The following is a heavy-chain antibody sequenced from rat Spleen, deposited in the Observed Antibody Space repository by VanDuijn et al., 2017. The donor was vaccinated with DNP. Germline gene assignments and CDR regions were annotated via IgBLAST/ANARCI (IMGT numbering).Heavy chain of an antibody. CDR3: ARQRWYYSGEGMDY. Sequence: EVQLVESGGGLVQPGRSLKLSCAASGFTFSDYNMAWVRQAPKKGLEWVATITYDGRSTYYRDSMKGRFTISRDNAKSTLYLQMDSLRSDDTATYYCARQRWYYSGEGMDYWGQGVMVTVSS. CDR2: ITYDGRST. D-gene: IGHD1-1*01. J-gene: IGHJ2*01. CDR1: GFTFSDYN. V-gene: IGHV5-7*01.